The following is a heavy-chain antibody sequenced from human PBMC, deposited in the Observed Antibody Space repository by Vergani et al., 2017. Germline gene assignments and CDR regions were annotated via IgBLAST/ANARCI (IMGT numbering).Heavy chain of an antibody. V-gene: IGHV1-24*01. CDR2: FDREGGET. D-gene: IGHD2-15*01. Sequence: QVQLEQSGAEVKKPGSSVKVSCKVSGHTLSEVSMHWVRQAPGKGLEWMGGFDREGGETIYAQKFQGRVTMIEDTATDTAYMDLSSLRFEDTAMYYCARGPDRYCSGGSCYLYWYFDLWGRGTLVTVSS. J-gene: IGHJ2*01. CDR1: GHTLSEVS. CDR3: ARGPDRYCSGGSCYLYWYFDL.